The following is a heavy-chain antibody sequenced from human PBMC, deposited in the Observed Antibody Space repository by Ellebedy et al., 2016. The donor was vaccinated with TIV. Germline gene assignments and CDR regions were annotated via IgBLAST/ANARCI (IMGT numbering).Heavy chain of an antibody. CDR1: GFTFSSYG. J-gene: IGHJ6*02. Sequence: GGSLRLXCAASGFTFSSYGMHWVRQAPGKGLEWVAVIWYDGSNKYYADSVKGRFTISRDNSKNTLYLQMNSLRAEDTAVYYCARDLHTFDSSGYYQPYYYGMDVWGQGTTVTVSS. CDR3: ARDLHTFDSSGYYQPYYYGMDV. D-gene: IGHD3-22*01. CDR2: IWYDGSNK. V-gene: IGHV3-33*01.